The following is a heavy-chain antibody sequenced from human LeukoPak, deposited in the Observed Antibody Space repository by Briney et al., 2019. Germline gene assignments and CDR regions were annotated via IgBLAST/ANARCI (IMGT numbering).Heavy chain of an antibody. D-gene: IGHD1-26*01. V-gene: IGHV1-69*04. CDR1: GGTFSSYA. J-gene: IGHJ4*02. CDR3: ARRYSGSYYYFDD. Sequence: ASVKVSCKASGGTFSSYAISWVRQAPGQGLEWMGRIIPILGIANYAQKFQGRVTTTADKSTSTAYMELSSLRSEDTAVYYCARRYSGSYYYFDDWGQGTLVTVSS. CDR2: IIPILGIA.